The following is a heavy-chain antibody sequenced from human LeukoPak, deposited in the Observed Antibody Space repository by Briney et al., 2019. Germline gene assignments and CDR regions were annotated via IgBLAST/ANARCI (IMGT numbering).Heavy chain of an antibody. J-gene: IGHJ4*02. CDR2: IIPIFGTA. Sequence: GASVKVSCKASGGTFSSYAISWVRQAPGQGLEWMGGIIPIFGTANYAQKFQGRVTITADKSTSTAYMELRSLRSDDTAVYYCARDLKRSYSSGRYSWGTGSSNDYWGQGTLVTVSS. CDR3: ARDLKRSYSSGRYSWGTGSSNDY. CDR1: GGTFSSYA. D-gene: IGHD6-19*01. V-gene: IGHV1-69*06.